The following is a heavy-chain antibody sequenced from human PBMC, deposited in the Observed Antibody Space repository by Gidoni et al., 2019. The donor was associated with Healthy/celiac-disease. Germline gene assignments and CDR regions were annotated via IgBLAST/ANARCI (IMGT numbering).Heavy chain of an antibody. Sequence: QVPLVQSGAEVQKPGASLQVSFKASGYTFTGYYMHWVRQAPGQGLEWMGWSNPNSGGTNYAQKLQGRVTMTRDTSISTAYMELSRLRSDDTAVYYCARDQSGYDLENFDYWGQGTLVTVSS. CDR2: SNPNSGGT. J-gene: IGHJ4*02. CDR1: GYTFTGYY. D-gene: IGHD5-12*01. V-gene: IGHV1-2*02. CDR3: ARDQSGYDLENFDY.